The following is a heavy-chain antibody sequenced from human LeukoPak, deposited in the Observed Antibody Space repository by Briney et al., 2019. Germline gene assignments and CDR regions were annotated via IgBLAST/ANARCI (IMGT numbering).Heavy chain of an antibody. V-gene: IGHV3-9*01. CDR2: ISWNSGSI. CDR1: GFTFSSYA. CDR3: AKGRTHYYDSSGYFDY. D-gene: IGHD3-22*01. Sequence: GGSLRLSCAASGFTFSSYAMSWVRQAPGKGLEWVSGISWNSGSIGYADSVKGRFTISRDNAKNSLYLQMNSLRAEDTALYYCAKGRTHYYDSSGYFDYWGQGTLVTVSS. J-gene: IGHJ4*02.